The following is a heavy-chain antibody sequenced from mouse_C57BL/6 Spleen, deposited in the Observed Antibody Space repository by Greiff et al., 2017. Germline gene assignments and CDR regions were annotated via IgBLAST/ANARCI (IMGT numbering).Heavy chain of an antibody. CDR2: ISDGGSYT. CDR1: GFTFSSYA. D-gene: IGHD1-1*01. J-gene: IGHJ3*01. V-gene: IGHV5-4*01. Sequence: EVKLVESGGGLVKPGGSLKLSCAASGFTFSSYAMSWVRQTPEKRLEWVATISDGGSYTYYPDNVKGRFTISRDNAKNNLYLQMSHLKSEDTAMYYCARDAVITTVPFAYWGQGTLVTVSA. CDR3: ARDAVITTVPFAY.